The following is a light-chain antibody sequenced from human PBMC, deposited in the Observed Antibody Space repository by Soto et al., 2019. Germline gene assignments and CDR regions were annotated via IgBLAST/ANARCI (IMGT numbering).Light chain of an antibody. CDR3: HQYEYYWT. J-gene: IGKJ1*01. Sequence: DIQMTQSPSTLSASVGDRVTITCRASQYIGRSLAWYQQKPGKAPKVLIYQASSLDSGDPSRCSGSGSGTEFTLTINTLQPDDLATYYCHQYEYYWTFGQGTKVDIK. CDR1: QYIGRS. CDR2: QAS. V-gene: IGKV1-5*03.